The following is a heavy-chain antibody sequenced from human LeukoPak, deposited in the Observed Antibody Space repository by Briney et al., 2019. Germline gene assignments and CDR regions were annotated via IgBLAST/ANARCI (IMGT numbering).Heavy chain of an antibody. V-gene: IGHV3-53*01. CDR2: IYNSGTT. D-gene: IGHD3-16*01. CDR1: GFTVSNSY. Sequence: GGSLRLSCAASGFTVSNSYMAWVRQAPGKGLEWVSFIYNSGTTSHADPVKGRFTISRDNSKNTLYLQMNTLRDDDTALYYCARGGAPGGFDYWGQGTRLTVSS. CDR3: ARGGAPGGFDY. J-gene: IGHJ4*02.